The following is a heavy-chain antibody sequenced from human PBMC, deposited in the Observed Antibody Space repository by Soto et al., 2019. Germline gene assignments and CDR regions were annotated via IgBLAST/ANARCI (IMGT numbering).Heavy chain of an antibody. D-gene: IGHD2-2*01. J-gene: IGHJ3*02. V-gene: IGHV4-39*01. CDR2: IYYSGST. CDR3: ARPAPRPAAIALSAFDI. CDR1: GGSISSSSYY. Sequence: QLQLQESGPGLVKPSETLSLTCTVSGGSISSSSYYWGWIRQPPGKGLEWIGSIYYSGSTYYNPSLKSRVTISVDTSKNQFSLQLSSVTAADTAVYYCARPAPRPAAIALSAFDIWGQGTMVTVSS.